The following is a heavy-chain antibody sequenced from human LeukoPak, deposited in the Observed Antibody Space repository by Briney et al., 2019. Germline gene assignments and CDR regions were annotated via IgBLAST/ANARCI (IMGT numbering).Heavy chain of an antibody. Sequence: ASVKVSCKASGYTFTSYGISWVRQAPGQGLEWMGWISAYNGNTNYAQKLQGRVTMTTDTSTSTAYMELRSTRSDDTAVYYCAREGYDILTGYNNWFDPWGQGTLVTVSS. CDR2: ISAYNGNT. CDR3: AREGYDILTGYNNWFDP. J-gene: IGHJ5*02. CDR1: GYTFTSYG. V-gene: IGHV1-18*01. D-gene: IGHD3-9*01.